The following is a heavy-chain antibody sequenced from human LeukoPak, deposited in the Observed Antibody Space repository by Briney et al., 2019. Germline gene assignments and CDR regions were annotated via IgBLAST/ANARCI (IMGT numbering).Heavy chain of an antibody. V-gene: IGHV4-30-2*01. CDR2: IYQSGNT. CDR1: GDSTSSGGYS. D-gene: IGHD3-22*01. CDR3: ARGDDSSGPEGAFDI. J-gene: IGHJ3*02. Sequence: SATLSLTCAVSGDSTSSGGYSWNWIRQPPGKGLEWIGNIYQSGNTYNNPSLRSRVTISADRSKNQFSLKLSFVTAADTAVYYCARGDDSSGPEGAFDIWGQGTMVTVSS.